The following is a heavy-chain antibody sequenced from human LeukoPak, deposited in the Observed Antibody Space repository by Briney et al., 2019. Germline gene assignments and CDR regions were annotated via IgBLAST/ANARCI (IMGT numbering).Heavy chain of an antibody. CDR2: IRHDGSNK. D-gene: IGHD4/OR15-4a*01. CDR3: AKNGLYGATRDY. CDR1: GFPFNIYG. V-gene: IGHV3-30*02. Sequence: GGSLRLSCAASGFPFNIYGMHWVRQAPGKGLEWVAFIRHDGSNKYYADSVKGRFTISRDNSKNTVNLQMHSLRVEDTAVYRCAKNGLYGATRDYWGQGTLVTVSS. J-gene: IGHJ4*02.